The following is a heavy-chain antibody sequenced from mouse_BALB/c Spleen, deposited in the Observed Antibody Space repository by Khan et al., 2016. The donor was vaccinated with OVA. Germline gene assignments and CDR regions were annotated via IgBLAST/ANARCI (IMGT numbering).Heavy chain of an antibody. V-gene: IGHV5-6-3*01. D-gene: IGHD1-1*01. J-gene: IGHJ4*01. CDR2: INSNGGST. CDR3: ARGGITTVVGGYYAMDY. Sequence: EVELVESGGGLVQPGGSLKLSCAASGFTFSSYGMSWVRQTPDKRLELVATINSNGGSTYYPDSVKGRFTISRDNAKNTLYLQMSSLKSEDTAMDYCARGGITTVVGGYYAMDYWGQGTSVTVSS. CDR1: GFTFSSYG.